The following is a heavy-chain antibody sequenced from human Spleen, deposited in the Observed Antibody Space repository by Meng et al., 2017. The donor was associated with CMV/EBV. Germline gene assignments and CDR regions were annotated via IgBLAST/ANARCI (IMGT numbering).Heavy chain of an antibody. CDR1: GFTFSSYG. Sequence: SGFTFSSYGMHWVRQAPGKGLEWVAVIWYDGSNKYYADSVKGRFTISRDNSKNTLYLQMNSLRAEDTAVYYCAKGYCSSTSCYGYFDYWGQGTLVTVSS. J-gene: IGHJ4*02. D-gene: IGHD2-2*01. CDR2: IWYDGSNK. CDR3: AKGYCSSTSCYGYFDY. V-gene: IGHV3-33*06.